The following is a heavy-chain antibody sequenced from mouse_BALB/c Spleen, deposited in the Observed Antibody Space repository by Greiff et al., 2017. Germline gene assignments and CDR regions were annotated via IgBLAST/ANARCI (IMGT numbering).Heavy chain of an antibody. CDR3: ARGRDYYGSSYYFDY. Sequence: QVQLKQPGAELVKPGASVKMSCKASGYTFTSYNMHWVKQTPGQGLEWIGAIYPGNGDTSYNQKFKGKATLTADKSSSTAYMQLSSLTSEDSAVYYCARGRDYYGSSYYFDYWGQGTTLTVSS. D-gene: IGHD1-1*01. CDR1: GYTFTSYN. CDR2: IYPGNGDT. J-gene: IGHJ2*01. V-gene: IGHV1-12*01.